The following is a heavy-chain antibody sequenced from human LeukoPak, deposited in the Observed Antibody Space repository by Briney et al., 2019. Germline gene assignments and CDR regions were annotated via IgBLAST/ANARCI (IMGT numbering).Heavy chain of an antibody. CDR2: IDPGDSYT. V-gene: IGHV5-10-1*01. D-gene: IGHD4-17*01. Sequence: GESLKISCKGSGYRFTSYWISWVRQMPGKGLEWMGRIDPGDSYTKYSPSFEGHVTISADNSVSTVYLQWSSLKASDTAMYYCAGNYGDYGRSPYYGMDVWAKGPRSPSPQ. CDR3: AGNYGDYGRSPYYGMDV. J-gene: IGHJ6*04. CDR1: GYRFTSYW.